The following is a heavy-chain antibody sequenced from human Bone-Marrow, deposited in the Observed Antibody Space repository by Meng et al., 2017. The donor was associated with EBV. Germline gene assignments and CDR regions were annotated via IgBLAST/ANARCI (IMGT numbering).Heavy chain of an antibody. V-gene: IGHV1-18*01. CDR1: GYTFTSYG. Sequence: QGQLVQSGAEVKKPGYSVKVSCKASGYTFTSYGISWVRQAPGQGLEWMGWISAYNGNTNYAQKLQGRVTMTTDTSTSTAYMELRSLRSDDTAVYYCASEGYCSGASCYSDYWGQGTLVTVSS. D-gene: IGHD2-15*01. CDR3: ASEGYCSGASCYSDY. CDR2: ISAYNGNT. J-gene: IGHJ4*02.